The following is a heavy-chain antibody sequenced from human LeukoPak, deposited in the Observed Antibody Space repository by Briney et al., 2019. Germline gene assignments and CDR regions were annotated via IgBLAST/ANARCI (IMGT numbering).Heavy chain of an antibody. D-gene: IGHD4-17*01. CDR1: GVYFSGYY. V-gene: IGHV4-34*12. J-gene: IGHJ5*02. CDR3: ASDLADDYGQFEP. Sequence: SETLSLTCAVYGVYFSGYYWSWIPQPPRKRLELIGEIIHSGRTNYKPPLKSRPTISVDTPKNQFSLPLSSVTAADTAVYYCASDLADDYGQFEPWGQGTLVTVSS. CDR2: IIHSGRT.